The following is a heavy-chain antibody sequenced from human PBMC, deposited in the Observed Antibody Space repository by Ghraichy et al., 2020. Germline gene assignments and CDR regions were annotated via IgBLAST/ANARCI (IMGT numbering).Heavy chain of an antibody. Sequence: GGSLRLSCVGSGFTLSNYGMNWVRQSPGKGLEWVSYITSRSSRIFYADSVKGRFTVSRDSAKNSLSLQMNSLRDEDTAVYYCARASMVVGFYYYDGMDVWGQGTTVTVSS. CDR1: GFTLSNYG. CDR3: ARASMVVGFYYYDGMDV. CDR2: ITSRSSRI. D-gene: IGHD2-15*01. V-gene: IGHV3-48*02. J-gene: IGHJ6*02.